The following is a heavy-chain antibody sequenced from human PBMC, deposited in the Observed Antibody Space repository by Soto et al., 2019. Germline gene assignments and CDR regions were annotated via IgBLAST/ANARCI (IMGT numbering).Heavy chain of an antibody. D-gene: IGHD2-2*01. CDR3: ARSQGSITSWEIYYFYCSGIDV. CDR1: GGTFSSYA. J-gene: IGHJ6*01. V-gene: IGHV1-69*01. CDR2: IIPISGTA. Sequence: QVQLVQYGAEVKKPGSSVKVSCKASGGTFSSYAISWGRQAPGQGLVWMGGIIPISGTADSAQKFQGRVTITRDESTSTAYMQRTKLRSRDTAGYFWARSQGSITSWEIYYFYCSGIDVWRPGNRVNVSP.